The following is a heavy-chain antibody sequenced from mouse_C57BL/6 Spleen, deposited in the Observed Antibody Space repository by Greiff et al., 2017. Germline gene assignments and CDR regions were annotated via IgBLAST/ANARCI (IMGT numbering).Heavy chain of an antibody. CDR3: ARITTVVAPTFPMDY. D-gene: IGHD1-1*01. J-gene: IGHJ4*01. V-gene: IGHV1-26*01. Sequence: VQLQQSGPELVKPGASVKISCKASGYTFTDYYMNWVKQSHGKSLEWIGDINPNNGGTSYNQKFKGKATLTVDKSSSTAYMELRSLTSEDSAVYYCARITTVVAPTFPMDYWGQGTSVTVSS. CDR2: INPNNGGT. CDR1: GYTFTDYY.